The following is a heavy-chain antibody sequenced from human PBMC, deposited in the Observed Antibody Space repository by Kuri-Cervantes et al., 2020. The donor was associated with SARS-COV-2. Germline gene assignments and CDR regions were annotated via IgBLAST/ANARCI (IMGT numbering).Heavy chain of an antibody. CDR3: ARLEIPLVAAAYAY. CDR2: IYYSGST. CDR1: GGSISSSSYY. J-gene: IGHJ4*02. V-gene: IGHV4-39*01. D-gene: IGHD6-13*01. Sequence: SETLSLTCIVSGGSISSSSYYWGWIRQPPGKGLEWIGSIYYSGSTYYNPSLKSRVTISVDTSKNQFSLKLSSVTAADTAVYYCARLEIPLVAAAYAYWGQGTLVTVSS.